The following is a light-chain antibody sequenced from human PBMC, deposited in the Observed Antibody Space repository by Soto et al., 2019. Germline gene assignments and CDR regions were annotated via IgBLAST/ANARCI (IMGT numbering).Light chain of an antibody. CDR3: QHYGSSPWT. J-gene: IGKJ1*01. V-gene: IGKV3-20*01. CDR1: QSVSSSY. Sequence: EIVLTQSPGTLSLSPGERATLSCRASQSVSSSYLAWYQQKPGQAPRVLIYGASSRATGIPDRFRGSGSGTDFTLTISRLEPEDFAVYYCQHYGSSPWTFGQGTKVEIK. CDR2: GAS.